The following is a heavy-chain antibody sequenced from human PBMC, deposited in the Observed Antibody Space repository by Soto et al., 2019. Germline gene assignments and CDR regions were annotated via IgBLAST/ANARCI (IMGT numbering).Heavy chain of an antibody. J-gene: IGHJ3*02. CDR2: ISGSGGST. D-gene: IGHD1-26*01. Sequence: QSAGSLRLSCAASGFTFSSYAMSWVRQPPGKGLEWVSAISGSGGSTYYPDSVKGRITTSSATSKNTLHLQMSSLSADAAAVYYCAKRWAARDAFDTWGQGTMVTVSS. CDR3: AKRWAARDAFDT. CDR1: GFTFSSYA. V-gene: IGHV3-23*01.